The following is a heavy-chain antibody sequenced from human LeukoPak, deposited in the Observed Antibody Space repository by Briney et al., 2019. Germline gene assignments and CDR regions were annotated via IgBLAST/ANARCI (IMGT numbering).Heavy chain of an antibody. CDR2: ISSSSSYI. CDR1: GFTFSSYS. Sequence: GGSLRLSCAASGFTFSSYSMSWVRQAPGKGLEWVSSISSSSSYIYYADSVKGRFTISRDNSKNTLYLQMNSLRAEDTAVYYCVRDRRYNWNHFDYWGQGTLVTVSS. V-gene: IGHV3-21*01. D-gene: IGHD1-20*01. J-gene: IGHJ4*02. CDR3: VRDRRYNWNHFDY.